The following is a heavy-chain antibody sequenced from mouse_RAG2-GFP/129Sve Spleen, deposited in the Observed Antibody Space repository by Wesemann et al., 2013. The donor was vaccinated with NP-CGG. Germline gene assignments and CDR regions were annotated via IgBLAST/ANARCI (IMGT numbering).Heavy chain of an antibody. CDR2: ISSGSSTI. Sequence: DVQLVESWGRLSAAWDGVPGNSPVQPLDSLSVALECTGFVRLQRKGLEWVAYISSGSSTIYYADTVKGRFTISRDNPKNTLFLQMTSLRSEDTAMYYCARSYYGQFAYWGQGTLVTVSA. J-gene: IGHJ3*01. D-gene: IGHD1-2*01. CDR3: ARSYYGQFAY. V-gene: IGHV5-17*02. CDR1: DSLSVAL.